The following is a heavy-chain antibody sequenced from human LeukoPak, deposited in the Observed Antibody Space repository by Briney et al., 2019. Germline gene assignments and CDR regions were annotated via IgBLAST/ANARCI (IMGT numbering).Heavy chain of an antibody. CDR1: GGSFSGYY. CDR3: TRRRFHYYNSSGYYSRPQRTFDI. Sequence: SETLSLTCAVYGGSFSGYYWTWIRQPPGKGLEWIGEINHSGNSDYNPSLKSRVTISVDTSKNQFALKLSSVTAADTALYYCTRRRFHYYNSSGYYSRPQRTFDIWGQGTMVPVSS. D-gene: IGHD3-22*01. V-gene: IGHV4-34*01. CDR2: INHSGNS. J-gene: IGHJ3*02.